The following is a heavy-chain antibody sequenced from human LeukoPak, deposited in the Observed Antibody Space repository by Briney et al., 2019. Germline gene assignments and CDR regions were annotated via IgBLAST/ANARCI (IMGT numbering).Heavy chain of an antibody. V-gene: IGHV3-30*03. CDR2: ISYDGSNK. CDR1: GFTFSHYG. CDR3: ALLRDSFDY. J-gene: IGHJ4*02. Sequence: PGRSLRLSCAASGFTFSHYGVHWVRQAPGKGLEWVAVISYDGSNKYYADSVKGRFTISRDNSKNTLYLQMNSLRAEDTAVYYCALLRDSFDYWGQGTLVTVSS. D-gene: IGHD2-15*01.